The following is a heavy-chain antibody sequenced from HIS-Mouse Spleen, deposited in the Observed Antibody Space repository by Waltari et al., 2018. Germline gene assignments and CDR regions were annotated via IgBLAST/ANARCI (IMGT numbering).Heavy chain of an antibody. Sequence: QVQLVESGGGVVQPGRSLRLSCAASGSTFIRYAMHWVRQAPGKGLEWVAVISYDGSNKYYADSVKGRFTISRDNSKNTLYLQMNSLRAEDTAVYYCARAGTLHIVATTFDYWGQGTLVTVSS. CDR1: GSTFIRYA. J-gene: IGHJ4*02. CDR2: ISYDGSNK. CDR3: ARAGTLHIVATTFDY. V-gene: IGHV3-30*04. D-gene: IGHD5-12*01.